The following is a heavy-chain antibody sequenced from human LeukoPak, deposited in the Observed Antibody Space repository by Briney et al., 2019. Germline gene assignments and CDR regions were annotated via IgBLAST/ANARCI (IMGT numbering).Heavy chain of an antibody. Sequence: SETPSLTCTVSGGSISSYYWSWIRQPPGKGLEWIGYIYYSGSTNYNPSLNSRVTISVDTSKNQFSLKLSSVTAADTAVYYCARLEWELLHAFDIWGQGTMVTVSS. CDR1: GGSISSYY. V-gene: IGHV4-59*08. J-gene: IGHJ3*02. D-gene: IGHD1-26*01. CDR3: ARLEWELLHAFDI. CDR2: IYYSGST.